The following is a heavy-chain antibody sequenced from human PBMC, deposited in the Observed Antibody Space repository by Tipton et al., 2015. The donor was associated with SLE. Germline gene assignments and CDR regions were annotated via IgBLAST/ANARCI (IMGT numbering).Heavy chain of an antibody. CDR1: GGSFSGYY. V-gene: IGHV4-34*01. Sequence: TLSLTCAVYGGSFSGYYWSWIRRAPGKGLEWVGEINPSGTTNYNPSLESRVTISSDTSKNQFSLNLNSVTAADTAVYYCVRLFYTGIWRNWFDPWGQGTLVTVSS. CDR2: INPSGTT. J-gene: IGHJ5*02. CDR3: VRLFYTGIWRNWFDP. D-gene: IGHD3-16*01.